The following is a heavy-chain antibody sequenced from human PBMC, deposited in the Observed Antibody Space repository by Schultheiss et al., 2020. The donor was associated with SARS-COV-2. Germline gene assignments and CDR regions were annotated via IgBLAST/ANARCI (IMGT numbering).Heavy chain of an antibody. Sequence: SETLSLTCAVYGGSFSGYYWSWIRQPPGKGLEWIGYIYNSASTYYSPSVKSRVTISVDTSKNQFSLKLSSVTAADTAVYYCARGGGSSPIDYWGQGTLVTVSS. CDR2: IYNSAST. D-gene: IGHD6-6*01. CDR1: GGSFSGYY. V-gene: IGHV4-34*09. J-gene: IGHJ4*02. CDR3: ARGGGSSPIDY.